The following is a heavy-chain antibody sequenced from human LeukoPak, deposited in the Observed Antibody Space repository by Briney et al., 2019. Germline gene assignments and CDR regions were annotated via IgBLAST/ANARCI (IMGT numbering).Heavy chain of an antibody. Sequence: GGSLRLSCAASGFTFSSYAMSWVRQAPGKGLEWVSAISGSGGSTYYADSVKGRFTISRDNSKNTLYLQMNSLRAEDTAVYCCAKDRDYDFWSGYCHFDYWGQGTLVTVSS. CDR3: AKDRDYDFWSGYCHFDY. CDR1: GFTFSSYA. D-gene: IGHD3-3*01. J-gene: IGHJ4*02. CDR2: ISGSGGST. V-gene: IGHV3-23*01.